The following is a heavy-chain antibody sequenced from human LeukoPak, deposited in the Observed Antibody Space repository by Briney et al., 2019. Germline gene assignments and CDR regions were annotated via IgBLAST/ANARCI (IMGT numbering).Heavy chain of an antibody. CDR2: IIPIFGTA. Sequence: HRASVKVSCKASGGTFSSYAISWVRQAPGQGLEWMGGIIPIFGTANYAQKFQGRVTITADESTSTAYMELSSLRSEDTAVYYCARALYYDSSGYDYWGQGTLVTVSS. CDR1: GGTFSSYA. CDR3: ARALYYDSSGYDY. D-gene: IGHD3-22*01. V-gene: IGHV1-69*13. J-gene: IGHJ4*02.